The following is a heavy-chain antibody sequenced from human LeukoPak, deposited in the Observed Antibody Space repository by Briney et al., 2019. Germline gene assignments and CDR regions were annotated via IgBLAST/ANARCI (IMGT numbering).Heavy chain of an antibody. J-gene: IGHJ5*02. CDR1: GYSFTSYW. V-gene: IGHV5-51*01. Sequence: GESLKISCKGSGYSFTSYWIGWVRQMPGKGLEWMGIIKPDDSDTSYSPSFQGQVTVSADKSISTAYLQWSSLKASDTAMYYCARRYYGSGSYYNWFDPWGQGTLVTLST. CDR3: ARRYYGSGSYYNWFDP. D-gene: IGHD3-10*01. CDR2: IKPDDSDT.